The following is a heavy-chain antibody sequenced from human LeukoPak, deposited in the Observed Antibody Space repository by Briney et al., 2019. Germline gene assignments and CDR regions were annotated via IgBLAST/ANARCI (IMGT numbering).Heavy chain of an antibody. J-gene: IGHJ6*02. CDR1: GGTFSSYA. CDR3: ARSFWDIVATMPRDYHGMDV. D-gene: IGHD5-12*01. V-gene: IGHV1-69*04. CDR2: IIPILGIA. Sequence: SVKVSCKASGGTFSSYAISWVRQAPGQGLEWMGRIIPILGIANYAQKFQGRVTITADKSTSTAYMELSSLRSEDTAVYYCARSFWDIVATMPRDYHGMDVWGQGTTVTVSS.